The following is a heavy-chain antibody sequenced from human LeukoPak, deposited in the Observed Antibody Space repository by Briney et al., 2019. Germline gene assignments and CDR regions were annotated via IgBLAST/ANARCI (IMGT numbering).Heavy chain of an antibody. J-gene: IGHJ4*02. CDR1: GFTFSSYG. V-gene: IGHV3-33*01. D-gene: IGHD6-6*01. Sequence: GGSLRLSCAASGFTFSSYGMHWVRQAPGMGLEWVAVMWFDGSNIYYADSVKGRFTISRDNSKNTLYLQMNSLRAEDTAVYYCARDYSSSWLRFFDYWGQGTLVTVSS. CDR2: MWFDGSNI. CDR3: ARDYSSSWLRFFDY.